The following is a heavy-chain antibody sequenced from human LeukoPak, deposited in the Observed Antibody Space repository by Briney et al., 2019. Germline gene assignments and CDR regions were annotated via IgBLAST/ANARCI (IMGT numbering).Heavy chain of an antibody. D-gene: IGHD5-24*01. V-gene: IGHV1-69*13. Sequence: SVRVSCKASGGTFSSYAISWVRQAPGQGLEWMGGIIPIFGTANYAQKFQGRVTITADESTSTAYMELSSLRSEDTAVYYCLVEMATRFDYWGQGTLVTVSS. CDR1: GGTFSSYA. J-gene: IGHJ4*02. CDR3: LVEMATRFDY. CDR2: IIPIFGTA.